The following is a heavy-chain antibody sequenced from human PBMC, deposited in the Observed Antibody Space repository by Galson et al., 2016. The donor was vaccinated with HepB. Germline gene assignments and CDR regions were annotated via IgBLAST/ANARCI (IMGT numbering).Heavy chain of an antibody. V-gene: IGHV2-5*02. CDR3: ALVSYITGGWIPYIDY. CDR1: GFSLRTSGMG. J-gene: IGHJ4*02. Sequence: PALVKPTQALTLTCSFSGFSLRTSGMGVGWIRQPPGKALEWLALIYWVDDERYSPSLKSRLTITKDSSKNRVVLTVTNMDPVDTATYYCALVSYITGGWIPYIDYWGQGTLVTVSS. D-gene: IGHD2-8*02. CDR2: IYWVDDE.